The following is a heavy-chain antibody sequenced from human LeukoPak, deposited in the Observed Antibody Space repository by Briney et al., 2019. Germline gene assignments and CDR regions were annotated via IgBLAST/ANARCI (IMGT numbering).Heavy chain of an antibody. CDR2: ICRSGGST. CDR3: ASTYDSDTSGYYPFDC. Sequence: PGGSLRLSCAASGFSFSSYPMHWVRQTPGEGLEYDSGICRSGGSTYYANSVKDRFTISRDNSKNTLYLQMGSLRAEDMAVYYCASTYDSDTSGYYPFDCWGQGTLVTASS. CDR1: GFSFSSYP. V-gene: IGHV3-64*01. D-gene: IGHD3-22*01. J-gene: IGHJ4*02.